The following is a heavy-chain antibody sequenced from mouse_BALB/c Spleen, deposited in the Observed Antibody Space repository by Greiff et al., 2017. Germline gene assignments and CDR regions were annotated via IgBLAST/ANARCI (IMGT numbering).Heavy chain of an antibody. J-gene: IGHJ2*01. CDR3: ARGLTGTYYFDY. V-gene: IGHV1-69*01. D-gene: IGHD4-1*01. Sequence: QVQLQQPGAELVMPGASVKMSCKASGYTFTDYWMHWVKQRPGQGLEWIGAIDTSDSYTSYNQKFKGKATLTADTSSSTAYMQLSSLTSEDSAVYFCARGLTGTYYFDYWGQGTTLTVSS. CDR2: IDTSDSYT. CDR1: GYTFTDYW.